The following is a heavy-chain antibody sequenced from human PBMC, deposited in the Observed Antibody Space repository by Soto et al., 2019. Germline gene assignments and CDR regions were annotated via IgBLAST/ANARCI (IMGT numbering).Heavy chain of an antibody. V-gene: IGHV1-69*01. CDR3: ARDYDNWSFDS. CDR1: GCTFSSYY. CDR2: ISPSFGTP. J-gene: IGHJ4*02. D-gene: IGHD1-20*01. Sequence: QVQLVQSGAEVKKPGSSVKVCCKASGCTFSSYYITWVRQAPGQGLEWMGGISPSFGTPNYARKFQARFTITADESTSTAYMELSSLTSDDTAVYYWARDYDNWSFDSWGQGTLVTVSS.